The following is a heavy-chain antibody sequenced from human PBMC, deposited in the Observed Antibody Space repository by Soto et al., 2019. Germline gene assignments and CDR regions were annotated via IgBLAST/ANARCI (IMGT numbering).Heavy chain of an antibody. CDR3: ARVRYSYGYYYYYGMDV. V-gene: IGHV4-34*01. J-gene: IGHJ6*02. Sequence: SETLSLTCAVYGGSFSGYYWSWIRQPPGKGLEWIGEINHSGSTNYNPSLKSRVTISVDTSKNQFSLKLSSVTAADTAVYYCARVRYSYGYYYYYGMDVWGQGTTVTVSS. D-gene: IGHD5-18*01. CDR2: INHSGST. CDR1: GGSFSGYY.